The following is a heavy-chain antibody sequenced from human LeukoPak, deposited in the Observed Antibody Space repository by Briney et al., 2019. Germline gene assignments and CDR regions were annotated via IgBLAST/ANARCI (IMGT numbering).Heavy chain of an antibody. D-gene: IGHD2-21*01. V-gene: IGHV1-69*13. Sequence: SVKVSCKASGGTFSSYAISWVRQAPGQGLEWMGGIIPIFGTANYAQKFQGRVTITADESTSTAYMELSSLRSEDTAVYYCARDPLILGEVRPYMDVWGQGTTVTVSS. CDR1: GGTFSSYA. J-gene: IGHJ6*02. CDR3: ARDPLILGEVRPYMDV. CDR2: IIPIFGTA.